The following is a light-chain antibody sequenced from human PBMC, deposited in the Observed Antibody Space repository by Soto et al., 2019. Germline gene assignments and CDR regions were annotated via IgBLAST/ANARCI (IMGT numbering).Light chain of an antibody. CDR3: QQSYGTPIT. CDR2: VAS. J-gene: IGKJ5*01. Sequence: DIQLTQSPASLSASVGDRVTITCRASDNIGSNLNWYQHQTGTAPNLLIYVASSLQSEVPSRFSGSGSGTDFTLTITSLQPEDFATYYCQQSYGTPITFGQGTRLEIK. V-gene: IGKV1-39*01. CDR1: DNIGSN.